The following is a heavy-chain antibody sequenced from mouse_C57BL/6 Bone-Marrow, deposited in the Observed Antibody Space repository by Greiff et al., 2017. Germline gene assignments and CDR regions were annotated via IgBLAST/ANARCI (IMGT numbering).Heavy chain of an antibody. J-gene: IGHJ2*01. CDR3: ARDPYYSIYFDY. V-gene: IGHV1-82*01. CDR2: IYPGDGDT. Sequence: VMLVESGPELVKPGASVKISCKASGYAFSSSWMNWVKQRPGKGLEWIGRIYPGDGDTNYNGKFKGKATLTADKSSSTAYMQLSSLTSEDSAVYFCARDPYYSIYFDYWGQGTTLTVSS. CDR1: GYAFSSSW. D-gene: IGHD2-5*01.